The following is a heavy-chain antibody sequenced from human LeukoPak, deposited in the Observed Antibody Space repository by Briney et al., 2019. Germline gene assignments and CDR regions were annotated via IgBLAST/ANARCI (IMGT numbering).Heavy chain of an antibody. V-gene: IGHV4-59*01. CDR2: ISYGNT. D-gene: IGHD5-18*01. CDR3: ARDKAHSYGRYFDP. J-gene: IGHJ5*02. Sequence: SETLSLTCRVSGGSISTYYWNWIRQTPGKGLEWIGHISYGNTDYNPSLKSRVTISVDTSKNQFSLKLTSVTAPDTAVYYCARDKAHSYGRYFDPWGQGALVTVSS. CDR1: GGSISTYY.